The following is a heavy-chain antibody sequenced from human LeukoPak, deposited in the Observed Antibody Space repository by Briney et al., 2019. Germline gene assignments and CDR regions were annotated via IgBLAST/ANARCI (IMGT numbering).Heavy chain of an antibody. D-gene: IGHD3-10*01. Sequence: PGGSLRLSCAASGFTFSSYGMHWVRQAPGKGLEWVAVISYDGSNKYYADSVKGRFTISRDNSKNTLYLQMNSLRAEDTAVYYCAKDRGDAFDIWGQGTMVTVSS. J-gene: IGHJ3*02. V-gene: IGHV3-30*18. CDR2: ISYDGSNK. CDR3: AKDRGDAFDI. CDR1: GFTFSSYG.